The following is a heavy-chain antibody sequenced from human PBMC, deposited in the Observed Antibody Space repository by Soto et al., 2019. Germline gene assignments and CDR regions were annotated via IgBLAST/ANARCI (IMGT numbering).Heavy chain of an antibody. CDR2: ISAYNGNT. Sequence: ASVKVSCKASGYTFTSYGISWVRQAPGQGLEWMGWISAYNGNTNYAQKLQGRVTMTTDTSTSTAYMELRSLRSDDTAVYYCAASPTTQPAAAFDIWGQGTMVTVSS. CDR3: AASPTTQPAAAFDI. V-gene: IGHV1-18*01. J-gene: IGHJ3*02. CDR1: GYTFTSYG. D-gene: IGHD2-2*01.